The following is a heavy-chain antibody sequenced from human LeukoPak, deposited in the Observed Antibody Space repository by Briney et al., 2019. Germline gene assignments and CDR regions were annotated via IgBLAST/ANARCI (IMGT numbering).Heavy chain of an antibody. Sequence: GGSLRLSCAASGFTFSNAWMSWVRQAPGKGLEWVGRIKSKTDGGTTDYAAPVKGRFTISRDDSKNTLYLQMNSLKTEDTAVYYCTTDPGPTYYDFWKYYMDVWGKGTTVTVS. J-gene: IGHJ6*03. CDR2: IKSKTDGGTT. V-gene: IGHV3-15*01. D-gene: IGHD3-3*01. CDR3: TTDPGPTYYDFWKYYMDV. CDR1: GFTFSNAW.